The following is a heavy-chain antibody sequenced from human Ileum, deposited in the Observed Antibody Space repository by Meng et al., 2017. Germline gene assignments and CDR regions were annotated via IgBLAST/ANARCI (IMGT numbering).Heavy chain of an antibody. Sequence: QVQLVQSGAEVKKPGVSVKVSCKASGYTFTTYGISWVRQAPGQGLEWMGWMNTDKGNTNYAQKFQGRVTMTRDTSTSTAYMELRSLRSDDTAVYYCAREGAYNGGDYWGQGTLVTVSS. V-gene: IGHV1-18*01. CDR3: AREGAYNGGDY. J-gene: IGHJ4*02. CDR2: MNTDKGNT. CDR1: GYTFTTYG. D-gene: IGHD1-1*01.